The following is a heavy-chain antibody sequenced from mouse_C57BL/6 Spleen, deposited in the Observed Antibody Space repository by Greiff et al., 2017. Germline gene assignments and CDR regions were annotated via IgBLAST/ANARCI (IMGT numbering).Heavy chain of an antibody. CDR1: GFTFSSYA. V-gene: IGHV5-4*01. Sequence: EVKLMESGGGLVKPGGSLKLSCAASGFTFSSYAMSWVRQTPEKRLEWVATISDGGSYTYYPDNVKGRFTISRDNAKNNLYLQMSHLKSEDTAMYYCARERVDGYYYYFDYWGQGTTLTVSS. CDR2: ISDGGSYT. D-gene: IGHD2-3*01. J-gene: IGHJ2*01. CDR3: ARERVDGYYYYFDY.